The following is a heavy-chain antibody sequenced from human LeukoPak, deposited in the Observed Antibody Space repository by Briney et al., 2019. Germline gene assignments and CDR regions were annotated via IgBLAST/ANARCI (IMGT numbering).Heavy chain of an antibody. CDR2: IYYSGST. Sequence: SETLSLTCTVSGGSISSYFWSWFRRPPGKGLEWIGYIYYSGSTNYNPSLKTRVTISVDTSKNQFSLKLSSVTAADTAVYYCDGSSSYMDVWGKGTTVTVS. CDR1: GGSISSYF. V-gene: IGHV4-59*08. D-gene: IGHD6-13*01. J-gene: IGHJ6*03. CDR3: DGSSSYMDV.